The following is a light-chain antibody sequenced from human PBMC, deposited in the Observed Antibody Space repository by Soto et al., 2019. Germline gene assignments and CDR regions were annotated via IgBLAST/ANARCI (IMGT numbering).Light chain of an antibody. CDR1: SSDVGGYNY. J-gene: IGLJ2*01. Sequence: QSALTQPRSVSGSPGQSVTISCTGTSSDVGGYNYVSWYQQHPGKAPKLMIYDVSKRPSGVPDRFSGSKSGNTASLTISGLQAEDEADDYCCSYAGSYTFDVVFGGGTKVTVL. CDR3: CSYAGSYTFDVV. CDR2: DVS. V-gene: IGLV2-11*01.